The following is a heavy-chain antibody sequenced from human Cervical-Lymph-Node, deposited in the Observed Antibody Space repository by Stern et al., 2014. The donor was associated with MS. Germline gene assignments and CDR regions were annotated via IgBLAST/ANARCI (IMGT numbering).Heavy chain of an antibody. D-gene: IGHD3-16*01. V-gene: IGHV3-23*04. CDR1: GFTFSSYA. CDR3: AKDRSYDYVWGSLDY. J-gene: IGHJ4*02. CDR2: LSGSGGST. Sequence: EVQLVESGGGLVQPGGSLRLSCAASGFTFSSYAMSWVRQAPGTGLEWVSALSGSGGSTYYADSVKGRFTISRDNSKNTLYLQMNSLRAEDTAVYYCAKDRSYDYVWGSLDYWGQGTLVTVSS.